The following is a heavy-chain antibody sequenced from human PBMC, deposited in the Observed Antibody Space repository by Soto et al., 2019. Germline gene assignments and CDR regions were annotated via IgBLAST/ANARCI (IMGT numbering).Heavy chain of an antibody. CDR2: IIPIFNTT. Sequence: QVQLVQSGAEVKTPGSSLKVSCTVSGSRFSNYVISWVRQPPGHGLEWLGRIIPIFNTTQYAQTFQGRVTITADKATKTAFLELSSLRSDDTAVYYCAREGRGKKAGYNGLVSLGYWGQGTLVTVSS. V-gene: IGHV1-69*06. J-gene: IGHJ4*02. D-gene: IGHD2-2*02. CDR1: GSRFSNYV. CDR3: AREGRGKKAGYNGLVSLGY.